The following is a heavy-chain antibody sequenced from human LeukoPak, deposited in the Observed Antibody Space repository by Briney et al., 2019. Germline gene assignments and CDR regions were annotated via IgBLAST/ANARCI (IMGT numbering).Heavy chain of an antibody. V-gene: IGHV1-46*01. Sequence: ASVKVSCKASGYTFTSYYMHWVRQAPGQGLEWMGIINPSGGSTSYAQKFQGRVTMTRDTSTSTVYMELSSLRSEDTAVYYCARDRIGVVGLGVANWFDPWGQGTLVTVSS. CDR1: GYTFTSYY. CDR3: ARDRIGVVGLGVANWFDP. J-gene: IGHJ5*02. D-gene: IGHD3-3*01. CDR2: INPSGGST.